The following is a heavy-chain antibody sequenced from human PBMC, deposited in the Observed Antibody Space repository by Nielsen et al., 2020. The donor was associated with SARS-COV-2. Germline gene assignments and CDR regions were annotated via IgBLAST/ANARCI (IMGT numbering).Heavy chain of an antibody. J-gene: IGHJ6*02. CDR3: AREAGIAAAGTERYYYGMDV. CDR1: GFTFSNAW. Sequence: GESLKISCAASGFTFSNAWMSWVRQAPGKGLEWVGRIKSKTDGGTTDYAAPVKGRFTISRDDSKNTLYLQMNSLKTEDTAVYYCAREAGIAAAGTERYYYGMDVWGQGTTVTVSS. CDR2: IKSKTDGGTT. D-gene: IGHD6-13*01. V-gene: IGHV3-15*01.